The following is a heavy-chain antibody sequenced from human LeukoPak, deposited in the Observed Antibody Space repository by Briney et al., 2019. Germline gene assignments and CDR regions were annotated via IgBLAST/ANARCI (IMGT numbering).Heavy chain of an antibody. V-gene: IGHV3-7*01. J-gene: IGHJ4*02. Sequence: GGSLRLSCAASGFTFSSYWMSWVRQAPGKGLEWVANIKQDGSEKYYVDSVKGRFTISRDNAKNSLYLQMNSLRAEDTAVYYCARSLFPYYDSSGYLLDYWGQGTLVTVSS. CDR3: ARSLFPYYDSSGYLLDY. CDR1: GFTFSSYW. CDR2: IKQDGSEK. D-gene: IGHD3-22*01.